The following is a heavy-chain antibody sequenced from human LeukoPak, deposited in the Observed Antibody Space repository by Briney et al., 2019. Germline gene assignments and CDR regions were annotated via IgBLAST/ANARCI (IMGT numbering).Heavy chain of an antibody. V-gene: IGHV4-4*02. CDR1: GGSISSSNW. D-gene: IGHD2-2*01. Sequence: TSETLSLTCAVSGGSISSSNWWSWVRPPPGKGLEWLGEIYHSGSTNYNPSLKRRVTMSGDKSKNQFSLKLSSVTAADTAVYYCARVTLIVVVAWFDPWGQGTLVTVSS. CDR3: ARVTLIVVVAWFDP. J-gene: IGHJ5*02. CDR2: IYHSGST.